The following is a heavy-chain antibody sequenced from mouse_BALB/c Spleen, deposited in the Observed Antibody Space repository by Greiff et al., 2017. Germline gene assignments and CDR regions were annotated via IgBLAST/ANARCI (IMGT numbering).Heavy chain of an antibody. V-gene: IGHV1-7*01. CDR1: GYTFTSYW. CDR2: INPSTGYT. D-gene: IGHD1-2*01. J-gene: IGHJ3*01. Sequence: QVQLQQSGAELAKPGASVKMSCKASGYTFTSYWMHWVKQRPGQGLEWIGYINPSTGYTEYNQKFKDKATLTADKSSSTAYMQLSSLTSEDSAVYYCARDGTATGFAYWGQGTLVTVSA. CDR3: ARDGTATGFAY.